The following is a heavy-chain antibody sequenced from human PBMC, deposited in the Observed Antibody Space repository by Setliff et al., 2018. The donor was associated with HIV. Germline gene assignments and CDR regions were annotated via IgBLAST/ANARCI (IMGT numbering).Heavy chain of an antibody. CDR2: IYPYDSDT. Sequence: GESLKISCQASGYNFTTYWIGWVRQMPGKGLEWMGIIYPYDSDTRYSPSFQGQVIISADKSISTAYVQWSGLKASDTAMHYCARRPYYDSWSGHQAFDIWGQGTMVTV. J-gene: IGHJ3*02. CDR1: GYNFTTYW. D-gene: IGHD3-3*01. CDR3: ARRPYYDSWSGHQAFDI. V-gene: IGHV5-51*01.